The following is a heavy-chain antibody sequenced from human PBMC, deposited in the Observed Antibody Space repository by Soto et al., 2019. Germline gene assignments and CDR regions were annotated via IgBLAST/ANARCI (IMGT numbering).Heavy chain of an antibody. CDR2: IGGDSYYI. CDR3: ARNRDPSSKTDGMDV. CDR1: GLTFSTNA. V-gene: IGHV3-21*01. Sequence: EVQLVESGGGLVEPGGSLRLSCAPSGLTFSTNAINWVRQAPGKGLEWVSPIGGDSYYIYYEDSVKGRFTISRDNAKNALYLQMNSLRADDTAVYYCARNRDPSSKTDGMDVWGQGTTVTVSS. J-gene: IGHJ6*02.